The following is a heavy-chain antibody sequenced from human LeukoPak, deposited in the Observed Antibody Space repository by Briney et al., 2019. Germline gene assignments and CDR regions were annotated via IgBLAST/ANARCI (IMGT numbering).Heavy chain of an antibody. CDR2: IIPMFGTA. Sequence: SVTVSCKAATGTFSSNGTSWVRRGPGQGIEWIGGIIPMFGTANYAQKFQRRVKITAHESTSTAYMELSSLRSEDTAVYYCASGNSSHVLRYFDWLFPFDYWGQGTLVTVSS. CDR1: TGTFSSNG. D-gene: IGHD3-9*01. V-gene: IGHV1-69*01. J-gene: IGHJ4*02. CDR3: ASGNSSHVLRYFDWLFPFDY.